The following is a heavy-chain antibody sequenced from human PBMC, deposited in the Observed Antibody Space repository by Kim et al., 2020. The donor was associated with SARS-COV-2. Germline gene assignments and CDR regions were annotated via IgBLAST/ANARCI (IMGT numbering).Heavy chain of an antibody. V-gene: IGHV3-30-3*01. Sequence: GGSLRLSCAASGFTFNNYAMHWVRQAPGKGLEWVAVISFDGTNKYYADSVKGRFTISRDNSKNTLYLQMDSLRAEDTAVYYCARGFGGNYLHWFDSWGRGTLVTVSS. D-gene: IGHD3-16*01. CDR3: ARGFGGNYLHWFDS. CDR2: ISFDGTNK. J-gene: IGHJ5*01. CDR1: GFTFNNYA.